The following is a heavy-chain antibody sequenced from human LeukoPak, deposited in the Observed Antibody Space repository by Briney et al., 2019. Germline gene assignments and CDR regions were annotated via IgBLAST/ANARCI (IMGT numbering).Heavy chain of an antibody. Sequence: GGSLRLSCAASGSTFSSYGMHWVRQAPGKGLEWVAVIWYDGSNKYYADSVKGRFTISRDNSKNTLYLQMNSLRAEDTAVYYCARSSYSSSSSVWGQGTMVTVSS. V-gene: IGHV3-33*01. J-gene: IGHJ3*01. CDR1: GSTFSSYG. D-gene: IGHD6-6*01. CDR2: IWYDGSNK. CDR3: ARSSYSSSSSV.